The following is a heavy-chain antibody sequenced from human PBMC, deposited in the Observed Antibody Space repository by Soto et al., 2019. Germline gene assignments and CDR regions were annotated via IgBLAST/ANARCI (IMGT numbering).Heavy chain of an antibody. V-gene: IGHV5-51*01. CDR2: IYPGDSDT. Sequence: PGESVKISCXGSGYSFTSYWIGWVRQMPGKGLEWMGIIYPGDSDTRYSPSFQGQVTISADKSISTAYLQWSSLKASDTAMYYCPRRITIFGVVITYYFDYWGQGTLVTVSS. CDR1: GYSFTSYW. CDR3: PRRITIFGVVITYYFDY. J-gene: IGHJ4*02. D-gene: IGHD3-3*01.